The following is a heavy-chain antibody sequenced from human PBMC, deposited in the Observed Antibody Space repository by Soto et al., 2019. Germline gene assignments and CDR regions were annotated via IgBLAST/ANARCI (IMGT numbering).Heavy chain of an antibody. Sequence: GGSMRIYCPPSGFTFRSYDMHWVRQAPGKGLEWVAGISYDGSNKYYADSVKGRFTISRDNSKNTLYLQMNSLRADDTAVYYCARGPSSLTSFDYWGQGTLVTTSS. V-gene: IGHV3-30-3*01. J-gene: IGHJ4*02. CDR2: ISYDGSNK. CDR3: ARGPSSLTSFDY. CDR1: GFTFRSYD. D-gene: IGHD2-2*01.